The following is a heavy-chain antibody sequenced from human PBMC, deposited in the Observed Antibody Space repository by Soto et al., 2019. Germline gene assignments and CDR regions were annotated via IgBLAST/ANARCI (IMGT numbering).Heavy chain of an antibody. CDR3: ARDPIIAAAGPGGWFDP. CDR2: IIPIFGTA. D-gene: IGHD6-13*01. J-gene: IGHJ5*02. V-gene: IGHV1-69*13. Sequence: SVKVSCKASGGTFSSYAISWVRQAPGQGLEWMGGIIPIFGTANYAQKFQGRVTITADESTSTAYMELSSLRSEDTAVYYCARDPIIAAAGPGGWFDPWGQGTLVTVSS. CDR1: GGTFSSYA.